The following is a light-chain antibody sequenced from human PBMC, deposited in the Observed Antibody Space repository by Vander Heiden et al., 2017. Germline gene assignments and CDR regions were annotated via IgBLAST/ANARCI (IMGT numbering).Light chain of an antibody. CDR2: EVS. Sequence: QSARTHPASVPASAGQSHTMSCTGPSSDIGDHDHVSWYQQHPGKVPKVIIYEVSKRPSGVSNRFSGSKSGNTASLTISGLQAEDDADYYCCSYTRSSTLVFGTGTKVTAL. J-gene: IGLJ1*01. V-gene: IGLV2-14*01. CDR1: SSDIGDHDH. CDR3: CSYTRSSTLV.